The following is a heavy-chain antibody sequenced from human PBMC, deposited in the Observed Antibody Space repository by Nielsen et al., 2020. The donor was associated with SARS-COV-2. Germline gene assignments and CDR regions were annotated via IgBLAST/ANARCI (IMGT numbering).Heavy chain of an antibody. V-gene: IGHV4-61*02. J-gene: IGHJ5*02. D-gene: IGHD1-26*01. CDR3: ARDPELGSKYGGLGS. CDR2: IYTSGST. Sequence: WIRQPPGKGLEWIGRIYTSGSTNYNPSLKSRVTISVDTSKNQFSLKLSSVTAADTAVYYCARDPELGSKYGGLGSWGQGTLVTVSS.